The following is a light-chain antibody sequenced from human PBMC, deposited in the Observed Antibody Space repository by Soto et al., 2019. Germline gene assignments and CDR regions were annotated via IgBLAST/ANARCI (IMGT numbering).Light chain of an antibody. CDR3: NSFTTSRTLV. V-gene: IGLV2-14*01. CDR2: EVS. Sequence: QSALTQPASVSGSPGQSITISCTGTSSDVGGYNYVSWYQQHPGKAPKLMIYEVSNRPSGVSHRFSGSKSGNTASLSISGLQAEDEAAYYCNSFTTSRTLVFGGGTKLTVL. CDR1: SSDVGGYNY. J-gene: IGLJ3*02.